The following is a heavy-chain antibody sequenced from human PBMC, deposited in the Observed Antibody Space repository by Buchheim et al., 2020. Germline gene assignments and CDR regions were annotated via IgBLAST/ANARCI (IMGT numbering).Heavy chain of an antibody. J-gene: IGHJ5*02. CDR3: AAEPDSSWFDP. D-gene: IGHD6-13*01. CDR1: RFSFSSYW. CDR2: INSDGRLT. Sequence: EVQLVESGGDLVQPGGSLRLSCAASRFSFSSYWMHWVRQAPGKGLVWVARINSDGRLTNYADSVKGRFTISRDNGKKTLYLKMNSLRAEDTAVYYCAAEPDSSWFDPWGQGTL. V-gene: IGHV3-74*01.